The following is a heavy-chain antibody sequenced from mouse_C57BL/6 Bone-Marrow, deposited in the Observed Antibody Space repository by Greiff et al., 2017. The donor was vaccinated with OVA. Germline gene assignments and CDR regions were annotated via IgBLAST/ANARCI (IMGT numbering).Heavy chain of an antibody. Sequence: QLQQPGAELVKPGASVKLSCKASGYTFTSYWMHWVKQRPGQGLEWIGMIHPNSGSTNYNEKFKSKATLTVDKSSSTAYMQLSSLTSEDSAVYYCASLYYGSSGAYWGQGTLVTVSA. CDR1: GYTFTSYW. V-gene: IGHV1-64*01. CDR3: ASLYYGSSGAY. D-gene: IGHD1-1*01. CDR2: IHPNSGST. J-gene: IGHJ3*01.